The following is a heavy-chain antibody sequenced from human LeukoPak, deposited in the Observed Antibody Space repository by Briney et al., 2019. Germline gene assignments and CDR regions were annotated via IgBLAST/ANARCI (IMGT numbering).Heavy chain of an antibody. CDR1: GFTFSSYG. CDR3: AKDRGYSHGFDY. V-gene: IGHV3-30*18. Sequence: PGGSLRLSCAASGFTFSSYGMHWVRQAPGEGLEWVAGISYDGRNKEYVDSVKGRFTISRDNSKNTLYLQMNSLRAEDTAVYNCAKDRGYSHGFDYWGQGTLVTVSS. D-gene: IGHD5-18*01. J-gene: IGHJ4*02. CDR2: ISYDGRNK.